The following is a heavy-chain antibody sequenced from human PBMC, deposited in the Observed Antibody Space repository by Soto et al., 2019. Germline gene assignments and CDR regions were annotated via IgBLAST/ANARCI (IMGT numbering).Heavy chain of an antibody. CDR2: IYHSGST. J-gene: IGHJ6*03. CDR1: SGSISSSNW. CDR3: ARVLSYYDILTGYYKEDYYYYYMDV. V-gene: IGHV4-4*02. D-gene: IGHD3-9*01. Sequence: QVQLQESGPGLVKPSGTLSLTCAVSSGSISSSNWWSWVRQPPGKGLEWIREIYHSGSTNYNPSLNSRVSISVDKSKNQFSLKLSSVTAADTAVYYCARVLSYYDILTGYYKEDYYYYYMDVWGKGTTVTVSS.